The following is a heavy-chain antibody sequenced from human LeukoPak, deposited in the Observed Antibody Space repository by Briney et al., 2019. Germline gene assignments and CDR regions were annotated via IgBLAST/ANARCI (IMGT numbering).Heavy chain of an antibody. CDR2: ISGSGGST. D-gene: IGHD1-26*01. V-gene: IGHV3-23*01. J-gene: IGHJ4*02. CDR3: ASGSYYWNLYY. CDR1: GFTFSSYA. Sequence: GGSLRLSCAASGFTFSSYAMSWVRQAPGKGLEWVSAISGSGGSTYYADSVKGRFTISRENAKNSLYLQMNSLRAEDTAVYYCASGSYYWNLYYWGQGTLVTVSS.